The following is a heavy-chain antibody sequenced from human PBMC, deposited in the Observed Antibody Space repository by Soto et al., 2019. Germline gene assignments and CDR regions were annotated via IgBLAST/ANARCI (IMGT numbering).Heavy chain of an antibody. J-gene: IGHJ4*02. CDR1: GGSIRSGGYF. CDR3: ARTTYYYDSSGSRTDY. CDR2: IYYSGSP. Sequence: SETLSLTCTVSGGSIRSGGYFWSWIRQHPVKGLEWIGYIYYSGSPCYNPSLKSRVTISVDTSKNHCSLKLSSVTAADTAVYYCARTTYYYDSSGSRTDYWGQGTLVTVSS. V-gene: IGHV4-31*03. D-gene: IGHD3-22*01.